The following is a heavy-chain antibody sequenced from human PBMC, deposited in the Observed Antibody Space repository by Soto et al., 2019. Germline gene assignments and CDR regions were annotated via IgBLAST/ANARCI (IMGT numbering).Heavy chain of an antibody. V-gene: IGHV4-39*07. CDR1: GGSISSSNYY. Sequence: SETLSLTCTVSGGSISSSNYYWGWIRQPPGKGLEWIGSMYYSGTTYYNPSLKSRVTISVDTSKNQFSLKLSSVTAADTAVYYCARVPTMVRGVISGDDYFDYWGQGTLVTVSS. J-gene: IGHJ4*02. CDR3: ARVPTMVRGVISGDDYFDY. CDR2: MYYSGTT. D-gene: IGHD3-10*01.